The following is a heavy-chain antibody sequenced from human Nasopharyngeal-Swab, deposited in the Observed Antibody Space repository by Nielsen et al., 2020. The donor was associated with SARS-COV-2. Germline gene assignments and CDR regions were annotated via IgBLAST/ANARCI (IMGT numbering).Heavy chain of an antibody. CDR1: GYSLTSYW. CDR2: IDPSDSYT. Sequence: GESLKIPRQGSGYSLTSYWISRGRQRPGKGLEGRGRIDPSDSYTNYSQSFQGHVTISADKAISTAYLQWSSLKASDTAMYYCARHDYSNYNWFDPWGQGTLVTVSS. CDR3: ARHDYSNYNWFDP. J-gene: IGHJ5*02. D-gene: IGHD4-11*01. V-gene: IGHV5-10-1*01.